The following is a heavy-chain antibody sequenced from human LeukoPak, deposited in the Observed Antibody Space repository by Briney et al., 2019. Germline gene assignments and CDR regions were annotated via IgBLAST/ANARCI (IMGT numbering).Heavy chain of an antibody. CDR3: ARTVDTAMVTAFPYNWFDP. Sequence: SETLSLTCAVYGGSFSGYYWSWIRQPPGKGLEWIGEINHSGSNNYNPSLKSRVTISVDTSKNQFSLKLSSVTAADTAVYYCARTVDTAMVTAFPYNWFDPWGQGTLVTVSS. V-gene: IGHV4-34*01. J-gene: IGHJ5*02. CDR2: INHSGSN. CDR1: GGSFSGYY. D-gene: IGHD5-18*01.